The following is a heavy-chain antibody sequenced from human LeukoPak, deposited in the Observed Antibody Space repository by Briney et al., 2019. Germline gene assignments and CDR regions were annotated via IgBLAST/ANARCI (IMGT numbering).Heavy chain of an antibody. Sequence: GGSLRLSCAASGFTFSSYGMHWVRQAPGKGLEWVAVISYDGSNKYYADSVKGRFTISRDNSKNTLYLQMNSLRAEDTAVYYCAKEVEGNYYGSGSRGFDYWGQGTLVTVSS. CDR2: ISYDGSNK. V-gene: IGHV3-30*18. J-gene: IGHJ4*02. D-gene: IGHD3-10*01. CDR1: GFTFSSYG. CDR3: AKEVEGNYYGSGSRGFDY.